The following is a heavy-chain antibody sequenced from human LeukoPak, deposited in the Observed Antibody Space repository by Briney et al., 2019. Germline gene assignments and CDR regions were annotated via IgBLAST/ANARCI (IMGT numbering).Heavy chain of an antibody. CDR2: ISDSSSYT. CDR1: GFTFSDYY. D-gene: IGHD5-12*01. CDR3: ARRYTGYGILGY. V-gene: IGHV3-11*03. J-gene: IGHJ4*02. Sequence: PGGSLRLSCAASGFTFSDYYMSWIRQAPGKGLEWVSYISDSSSYTDYADSVKGRFTISRDNSKNSLYLQMNSLRAEDTAVYYCARRYTGYGILGYWGQGTLVTVSS.